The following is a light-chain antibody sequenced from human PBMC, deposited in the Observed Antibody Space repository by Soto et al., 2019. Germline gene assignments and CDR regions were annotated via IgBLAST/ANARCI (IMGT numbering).Light chain of an antibody. CDR2: KAS. V-gene: IGKV1-39*01. J-gene: IGKJ2*01. CDR3: QQYYSYPYT. Sequence: DIQMTQSPSSLSASVGDRVAMTCRASQSISSYLNWYQQKPGKAPKLLIYKASTLKSGVPSRFSGSGSGTDFTLTISCLQSEDFATYYCQQYYSYPYTFGQGTKVDIK. CDR1: QSISSY.